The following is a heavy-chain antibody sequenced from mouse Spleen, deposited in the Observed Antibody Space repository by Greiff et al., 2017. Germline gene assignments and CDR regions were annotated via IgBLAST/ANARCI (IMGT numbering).Heavy chain of an antibody. D-gene: IGHD2-4*01. Sequence: VQLQQPGAELVKPGASVKLSCKASGYTFTSYWMHWVKQRPGQGLEWIGMIHPNSGSTNYNEKFKSKATLTVDKSSSTAYMQLSSLTSEDSAVYYCARIYYDYDEGAWFAYWGQGTLVTVSA. CDR1: GYTFTSYW. V-gene: IGHV1-64*01. CDR2: IHPNSGST. J-gene: IGHJ3*01. CDR3: ARIYYDYDEGAWFAY.